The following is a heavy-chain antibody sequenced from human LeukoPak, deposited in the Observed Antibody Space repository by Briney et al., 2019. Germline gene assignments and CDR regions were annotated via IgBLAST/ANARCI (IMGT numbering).Heavy chain of an antibody. D-gene: IGHD5-24*01. CDR3: ARDPTEMATAYFDY. V-gene: IGHV3-11*04. CDR1: GFTFSDYY. J-gene: IGHJ4*02. CDR2: ISSSGSTI. Sequence: GGTLRLSCAASGFTFSDYYMSWIRQAPGKGLEWVSYISSSGSTIYYADSVKGRFTISRDNAKNSLYLQMNSLRAEDTAVYYCARDPTEMATAYFDYWGQGTLVTVSS.